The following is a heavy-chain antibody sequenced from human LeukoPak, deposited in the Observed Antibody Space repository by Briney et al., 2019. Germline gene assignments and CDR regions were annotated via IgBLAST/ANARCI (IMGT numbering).Heavy chain of an antibody. CDR2: ISSSNDYI. D-gene: IGHD6-19*01. CDR1: GFTFSSYG. Sequence: GGSLRLSCAASGFTFSSYGMHWVRQAPGKGLEWVSSISSSNDYIYYADSVKGRFTISRDNAKNSLYLQMNSLRAEDTAMYYCVRIPNSAGFPNWFDPWGQGTLVTVSS. V-gene: IGHV3-21*01. J-gene: IGHJ5*02. CDR3: VRIPNSAGFPNWFDP.